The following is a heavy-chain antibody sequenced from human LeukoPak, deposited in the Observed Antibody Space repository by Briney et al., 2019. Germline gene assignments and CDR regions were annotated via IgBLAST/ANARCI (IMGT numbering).Heavy chain of an antibody. CDR1: GFTFTNCF. V-gene: IGHV3-74*03. D-gene: IGHD2-15*01. CDR2: INSDGTST. J-gene: IGHJ5*02. CDR3: ARRVDATRWFDP. Sequence: PGGSLRLSCAASGFTFTNCFMHWVRQAPGKGLVWVSRINSDGTSTMYADSVKGRFTISRDNAKNTLYLQMNSLRDEDTAVYYCARRVDATRWFDPWGQGSLVTVSS.